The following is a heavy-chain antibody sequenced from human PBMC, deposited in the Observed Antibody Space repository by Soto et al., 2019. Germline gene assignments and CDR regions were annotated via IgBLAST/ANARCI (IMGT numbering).Heavy chain of an antibody. CDR1: GGSISPYY. CDR3: AREWEL. J-gene: IGHJ4*02. CDR2: IDYSGGT. V-gene: IGHV4-59*01. Sequence: PSETLSLTCTVSGGSISPYYWNWIRQPPGKGLEWIGYIDYSGGTNYKPSLKSRVAISADTSKSQFSLKLSSVTAADTAVYYCAREWELWGQGTLVTVSS. D-gene: IGHD1-26*01.